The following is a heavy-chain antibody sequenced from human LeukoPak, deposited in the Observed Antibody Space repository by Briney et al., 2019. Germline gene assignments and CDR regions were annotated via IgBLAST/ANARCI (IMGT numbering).Heavy chain of an antibody. V-gene: IGHV3-48*01. J-gene: IGHJ5*02. CDR1: GFTFSSHS. CDR2: ISSSSSTI. Sequence: GGSLRLSCAASGFTFSSHSMNWVRQAPGKGLEWVSYISSSSSTIYYADSVKGRFTISRDNAKNSLYLQMNSLRAEDTAVYYCSLSRGIVVVPAAGNWFDPWGQGTLVTVSS. D-gene: IGHD2-2*01. CDR3: SLSRGIVVVPAAGNWFDP.